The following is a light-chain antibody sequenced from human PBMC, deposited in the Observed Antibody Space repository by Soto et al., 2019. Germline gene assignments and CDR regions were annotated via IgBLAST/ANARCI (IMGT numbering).Light chain of an antibody. J-gene: IGKJ1*01. V-gene: IGKV1-39*01. CDR1: QSITTY. CDR3: QQAYGAPPT. Sequence: IQLTQSPSFVSASVGHRVTITCRASQSITTYLNWYQQTSGEAPKLLIYAAARLQTGVPSRFSGSGSGTDFTLTISSLQPEDFATYYCQQAYGAPPTFGQGTKVDI. CDR2: AAA.